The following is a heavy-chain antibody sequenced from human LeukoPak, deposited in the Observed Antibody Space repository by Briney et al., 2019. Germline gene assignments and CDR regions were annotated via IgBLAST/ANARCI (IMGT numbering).Heavy chain of an antibody. J-gene: IGHJ4*02. Sequence: ASVKVSCKASGYTFTIYYMHWVRQAPGQGLEWVGRIKLNSGGTNYAQKFQGRVTMTRDTSISTAYMELSRLRSDDTAVYYCARDMHSSGSYSPLDYWGQGTLVTVSS. V-gene: IGHV1-2*06. CDR2: IKLNSGGT. CDR1: GYTFTIYY. CDR3: ARDMHSSGSYSPLDY. D-gene: IGHD3-10*01.